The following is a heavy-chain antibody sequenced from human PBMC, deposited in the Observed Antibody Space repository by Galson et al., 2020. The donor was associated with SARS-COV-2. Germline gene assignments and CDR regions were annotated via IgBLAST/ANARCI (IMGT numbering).Heavy chain of an antibody. CDR1: GDIFSDYA. D-gene: IGHD4-17*01. V-gene: IGHV3-23*01. CDR3: AKDQNSVTTAFDS. J-gene: IGHJ4*02. Sequence: GGSLRLSCAASGDIFSDYAMTWVRQAPRKGMDCDSIITIGGRTHYADSLNGRFTVSRDNSKTTLFLPLYSLSADDTAVYYCAKDQNSVTTAFDSWGQGTLVTVSS. CDR2: ITIGGRT.